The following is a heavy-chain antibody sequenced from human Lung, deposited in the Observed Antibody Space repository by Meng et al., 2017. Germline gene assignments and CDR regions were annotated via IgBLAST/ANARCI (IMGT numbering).Heavy chain of an antibody. Sequence: QGQLQQWGAGLFKPSDTLSLTCVVSGGSFSDYYWSLIRQPPGKGLAWIGEINHSGSTNYNPSLESRATISVDTSQNNLSLKLSSVTAADSAVYYCARGPTTMAHDFDYWGQGTLVTVSS. D-gene: IGHD4-11*01. CDR2: INHSGST. CDR3: ARGPTTMAHDFDY. J-gene: IGHJ4*02. V-gene: IGHV4-34*01. CDR1: GGSFSDYY.